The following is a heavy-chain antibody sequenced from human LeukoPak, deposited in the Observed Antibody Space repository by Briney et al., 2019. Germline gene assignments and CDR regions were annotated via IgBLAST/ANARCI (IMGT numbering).Heavy chain of an antibody. J-gene: IGHJ4*02. CDR2: INPDSGGT. CDR3: AGYASGWYLDY. CDR1: GYSFIGYY. Sequence: ASVTVSCKASGYSFIGYYMHWVRQAPGQGLEWMGWINPDSGGTKYAQKFQGRVTITRDTSISTAYMELSNLRSDDTAVYYCAGYASGWYLDYWGQGTLVTVSS. V-gene: IGHV1-2*02. D-gene: IGHD6-19*01.